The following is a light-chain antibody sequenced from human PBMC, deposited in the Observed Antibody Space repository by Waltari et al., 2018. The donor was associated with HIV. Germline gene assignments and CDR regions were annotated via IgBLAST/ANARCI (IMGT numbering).Light chain of an antibody. J-gene: IGLJ2*01. V-gene: IGLV2-23*02. Sequence: QSALTQPASVPGSLGQSITIPCTGTSSDIVSSKLVSWYQQYPGKAPKVIIYDVNKWPSGVSHRFSGFKAANTASLTISGLQAEDEADYYCCSYAGSPTFVIFGGGTKVTVL. CDR3: CSYAGSPTFVI. CDR2: DVN. CDR1: SSDIVSSKL.